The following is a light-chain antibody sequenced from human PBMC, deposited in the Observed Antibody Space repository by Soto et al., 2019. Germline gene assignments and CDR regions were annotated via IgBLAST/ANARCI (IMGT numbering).Light chain of an antibody. CDR1: QSVSSNY. V-gene: IGKV3-20*01. CDR2: GAS. CDR3: QQRLT. Sequence: EVVLTQSPGTLSLSPRESATLSCRASQSVSSNYLAWYQKNPGQAPRLLIYGASSRATGIPDRFSGSGSGTVFTLTISRLEPEDFAVYYCQQRLTFGGGTKVDI. J-gene: IGKJ4*01.